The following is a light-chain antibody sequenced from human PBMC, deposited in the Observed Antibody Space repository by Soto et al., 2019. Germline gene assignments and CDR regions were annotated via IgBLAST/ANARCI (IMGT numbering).Light chain of an antibody. CDR2: GAS. J-gene: IGKJ1*01. CDR3: QQYNTRPQT. V-gene: IGKV3-15*01. CDR1: ENVGSN. Sequence: EIVMTQSPATLSVSPGERATLSCRASENVGSNLAWYQHKPGQAPRLPISGASTRATGVPARFSGSGSETEFALTISSLQSEDFTVYFCQQYNTRPQTFGQGTKVDIK.